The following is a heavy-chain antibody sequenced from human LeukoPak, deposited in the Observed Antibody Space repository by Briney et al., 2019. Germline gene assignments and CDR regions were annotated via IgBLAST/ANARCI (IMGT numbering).Heavy chain of an antibody. D-gene: IGHD4-17*01. Sequence: SETLSLTCAVYGGSFSGYYWSWIRQPPGKGLEWIGEINHSGSTKYNPSLKSRVTISVDTSKNQFSLKLSSVTAADTAVYYCARVTTVTRTFDYWGQGTLVTVSS. CDR1: GGSFSGYY. CDR2: INHSGST. V-gene: IGHV4-34*01. J-gene: IGHJ4*02. CDR3: ARVTTVTRTFDY.